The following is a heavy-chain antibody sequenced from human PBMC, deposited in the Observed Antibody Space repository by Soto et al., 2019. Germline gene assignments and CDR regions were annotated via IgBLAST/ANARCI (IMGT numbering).Heavy chain of an antibody. D-gene: IGHD3-3*01. V-gene: IGHV3-30*18. CDR1: GFTFSSYG. Sequence: PGGSLRLSCAASGFTFSSYGMHWVRQAPGKGLEWVAVISYDGSNKYYADSVKGRFTISRDNSKNTLYLQMNRLRAEDTAVYYCANVVDFWRGPPHYYYYGMDVWGQGTTVTVSS. J-gene: IGHJ6*02. CDR3: ANVVDFWRGPPHYYYYGMDV. CDR2: ISYDGSNK.